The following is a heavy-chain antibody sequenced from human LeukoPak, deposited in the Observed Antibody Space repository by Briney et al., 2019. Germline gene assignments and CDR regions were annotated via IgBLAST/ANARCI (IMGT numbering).Heavy chain of an antibody. Sequence: PGGSLRLSCAASGFTFSTHWMTWVRQAPGKGLEWVANVKEDGSEIYYVDSVKGRFTISRDNAKNSLYLQMNSLRADDTAIYYCARGGRSSGRLGYWGQGTLVTVSS. CDR2: VKEDGSEI. D-gene: IGHD6-6*01. V-gene: IGHV3-7*01. J-gene: IGHJ4*02. CDR3: ARGGRSSGRLGY. CDR1: GFTFSTHW.